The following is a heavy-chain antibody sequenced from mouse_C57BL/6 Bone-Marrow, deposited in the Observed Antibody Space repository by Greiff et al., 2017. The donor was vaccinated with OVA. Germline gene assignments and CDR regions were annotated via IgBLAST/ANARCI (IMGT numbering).Heavy chain of an antibody. CDR1: GYTFTSYW. CDR3: TFPVAY. Sequence: VQLKQSGPVLARPGASVKMSCKTSGYTFTSYWMHWVKQRPGQGLEWIGAIYPGNSDTSYNQKFKGKAKLTAVTSASTAYMELSSLTNEDSAVYYCTFPVAYWGQGTLVTVSA. J-gene: IGHJ3*01. V-gene: IGHV1-5*01. D-gene: IGHD6-1*01. CDR2: IYPGNSDT.